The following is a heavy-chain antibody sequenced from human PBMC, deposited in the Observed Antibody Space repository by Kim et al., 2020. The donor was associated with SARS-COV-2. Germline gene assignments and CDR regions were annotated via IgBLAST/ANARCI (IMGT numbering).Heavy chain of an antibody. D-gene: IGHD1-26*01. J-gene: IGHJ4*02. V-gene: IGHV3-74*01. CDR1: GFSFGTYW. CDR3: TRDLMGDTRGFDY. CDR2: INRDGSNT. Sequence: GGSLRLSCAASGFSFGTYWMYWVRQVPGKGLLYVSRINRDGSNTNYADSVKGRFTISRDNGKNTVYLQMNSLRGDDTAVYYRTRDLMGDTRGFDYWGQGT.